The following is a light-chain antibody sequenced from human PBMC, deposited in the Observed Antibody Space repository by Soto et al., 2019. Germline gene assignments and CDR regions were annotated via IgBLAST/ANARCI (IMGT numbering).Light chain of an antibody. CDR1: QSVRSY. CDR3: QQRTNSPSSP. Sequence: EIVLTQSPATLSLSPGERATLSCRASQSVRSYLAWYQQKPGQAPRLLIHDASSRATGIPARFSGSGSGTDFTLTISSLEPEDFAVYYCQQRTNSPSSPFGQGTRLEIK. CDR2: DAS. V-gene: IGKV3-11*01. J-gene: IGKJ5*01.